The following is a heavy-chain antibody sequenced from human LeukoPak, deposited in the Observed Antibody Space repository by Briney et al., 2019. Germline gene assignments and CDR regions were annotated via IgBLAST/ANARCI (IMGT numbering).Heavy chain of an antibody. CDR2: ISWNSGSI. CDR1: GFTFDDYA. V-gene: IGHV3-9*01. J-gene: IGHJ4*02. Sequence: PGRSLRLSCAASGFTFDDYAMHWVRQAPGKGLEWVSGISWNSGSIGYADSVKGRFTISRDNAKNSLYLQMNSLRAEDTAVYYCVWVIAAAGDYWGQGTLVTVSS. CDR3: VWVIAAAGDY. D-gene: IGHD6-13*01.